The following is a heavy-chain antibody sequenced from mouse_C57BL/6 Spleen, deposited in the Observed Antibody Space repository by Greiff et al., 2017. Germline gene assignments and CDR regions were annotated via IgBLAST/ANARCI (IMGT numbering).Heavy chain of an antibody. CDR3: ARCWYGYYGAY. CDR1: GYTFTSYW. V-gene: IGHV1-64*01. CDR2: IHPNSGST. D-gene: IGHD2-3*01. J-gene: IGHJ3*01. Sequence: QVQLKQPGAELVKPGASVKLSCKASGYTFTSYWMHWVKQRPGQGLEWIGMIHPNSGSTNYNEKFKSKATLTVAKSSSTAYMHLSSLTSEVSAVYYCARCWYGYYGAYWGKGTLVTVSA.